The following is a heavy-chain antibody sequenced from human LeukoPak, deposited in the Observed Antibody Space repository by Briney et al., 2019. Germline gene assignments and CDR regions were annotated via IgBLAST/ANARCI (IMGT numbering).Heavy chain of an antibody. Sequence: ASVKVSCKASGYTFTSYYMHWERQAPGQGLEWMGIINPSGGSTSYAQKFQGRVTMTRDTSTSTVYMELSSLRSEDTAVYYCARRLWAYCGGDCYAQFFDPWGQGTLVTVSS. J-gene: IGHJ5*02. V-gene: IGHV1-46*01. CDR2: INPSGGST. CDR3: ARRLWAYCGGDCYAQFFDP. D-gene: IGHD2-21*02. CDR1: GYTFTSYY.